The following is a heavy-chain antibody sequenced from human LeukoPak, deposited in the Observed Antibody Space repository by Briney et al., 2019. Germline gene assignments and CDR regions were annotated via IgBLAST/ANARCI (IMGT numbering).Heavy chain of an antibody. V-gene: IGHV1-69*13. J-gene: IGHJ4*02. CDR1: GGTFSSYA. Sequence: GASVKVSCKASGGTFSSYAISWVRQAPGQGLEWMGGIIPIFGTANYAQKFQGRVTITADESTSTAYMELSSLRSEDTAVYYCATGRDTAMVPPFGIFDYWGQGTLVTVSS. CDR3: ATGRDTAMVPPFGIFDY. CDR2: IIPIFGTA. D-gene: IGHD5-18*01.